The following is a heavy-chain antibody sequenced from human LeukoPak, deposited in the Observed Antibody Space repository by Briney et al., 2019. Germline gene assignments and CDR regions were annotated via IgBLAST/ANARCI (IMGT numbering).Heavy chain of an antibody. Sequence: GGSLRLSCAASGVTVSSNYMSWVRQAPGKGLEWVSVSYIGCSTYYSDSVKGRFTISIDNSKNMLYLQMNSLRAEDTAVYYCARGGKSGYYYGYWGQGTLVTVSS. V-gene: IGHV3-53*01. D-gene: IGHD3-22*01. CDR1: GVTVSSNY. CDR2: SYIGCST. CDR3: ARGGKSGYYYGY. J-gene: IGHJ4*02.